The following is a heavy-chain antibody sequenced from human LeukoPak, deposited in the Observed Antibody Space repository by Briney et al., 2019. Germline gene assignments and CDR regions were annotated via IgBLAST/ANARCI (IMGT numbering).Heavy chain of an antibody. CDR2: IKQDGSEK. CDR3: ASQSSGSFFEDY. Sequence: GGSLRLSCAASGFTFSSYWTSWVRQAPGKGLECVANIKQDGSEKYYVDSVKGRLTISRDNAKNSLYLQMNSLRAEDTAVYYCASQSSGSFFEDYWGQGTLVTVSS. D-gene: IGHD3-10*01. J-gene: IGHJ4*02. CDR1: GFTFSSYW. V-gene: IGHV3-7*01.